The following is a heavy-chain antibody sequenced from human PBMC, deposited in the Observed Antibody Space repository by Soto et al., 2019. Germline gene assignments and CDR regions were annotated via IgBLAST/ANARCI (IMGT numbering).Heavy chain of an antibody. Sequence: PGGSLRLSCTASGFNFSRFWTHWVRQVPGRGLVWVSHINSDGSRTSYAGSVKGRFTISRDNAKNTLYLQMNSLRAEDTAVYYCARDLSSCSSARCYSFYYGVDVWGQGTTVTVSS. CDR1: GFNFSRFW. CDR3: ARDLSSCSSARCYSFYYGVDV. CDR2: INSDGSRT. D-gene: IGHD2-2*01. V-gene: IGHV3-74*01. J-gene: IGHJ6*02.